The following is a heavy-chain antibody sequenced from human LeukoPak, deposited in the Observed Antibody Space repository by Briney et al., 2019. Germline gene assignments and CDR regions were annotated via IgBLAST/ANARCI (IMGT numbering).Heavy chain of an antibody. V-gene: IGHV4-4*07. Sequence: SETLSLTCTVSGGSISSYYWSWIRQPAGKGLEWIGRIYTSGSTNYNPSLKSRVTMSVDTSKNQFSLKLSSVTAADTAVYYCARGTVVPAAIPSYYYYYMDVWGKGTAVTVSS. CDR1: GGSISSYY. CDR2: IYTSGST. J-gene: IGHJ6*03. CDR3: ARGTVVPAAIPSYYYYYMDV. D-gene: IGHD2-2*01.